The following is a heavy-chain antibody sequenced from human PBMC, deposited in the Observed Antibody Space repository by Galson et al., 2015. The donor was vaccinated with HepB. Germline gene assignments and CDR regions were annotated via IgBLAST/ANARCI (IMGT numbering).Heavy chain of an antibody. CDR3: ARGDYDILTGYYVASFDA. V-gene: IGHV1-3*01. D-gene: IGHD3-9*01. J-gene: IGHJ3*01. Sequence: SVKVSCKGSGYTFNSYALHWVRQAPGQRLEWVGWINACNGNTRSSQKFQGRVTITRDTSASTVYMGLSSLRPEDTAIYYCARGDYDILTGYYVASFDAWGQGTMVTVSS. CDR2: INACNGNT. CDR1: GYTFNSYA.